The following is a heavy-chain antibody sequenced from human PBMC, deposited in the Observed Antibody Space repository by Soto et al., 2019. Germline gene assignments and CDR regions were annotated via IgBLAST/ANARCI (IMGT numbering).Heavy chain of an antibody. CDR3: ARLNGYCISTNCHGYYGMDV. CDR2: IYSSENT. D-gene: IGHD2-2*03. CDR1: GGFVSSSSYS. V-gene: IGHV4-39*01. J-gene: IGHJ6*02. Sequence: SETLSLTYSVSGGFVSSSSYSWGWIRQSPGKGLEWIGTIYSSENTYYNPSLLSRVTISVDTSKNEFPLRLSSVTAADTAVYYCARLNGYCISTNCHGYYGMDVWGQGTTVTVSS.